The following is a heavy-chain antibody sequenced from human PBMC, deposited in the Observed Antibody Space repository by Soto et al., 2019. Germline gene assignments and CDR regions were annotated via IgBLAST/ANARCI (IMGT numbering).Heavy chain of an antibody. J-gene: IGHJ3*02. Sequence: GASVKVSCKASGYTFTSYDISWVRQATGQGLEWMGWMNPNSGNTGYAQKFQGRVTMTRDTSISTAYMELSSLTSEDTAVYYCAREKLRGTFDIWGQGTMVTVSS. CDR3: AREKLRGTFDI. CDR1: GYTFTSYD. D-gene: IGHD1-7*01. V-gene: IGHV1-8*01. CDR2: MNPNSGNT.